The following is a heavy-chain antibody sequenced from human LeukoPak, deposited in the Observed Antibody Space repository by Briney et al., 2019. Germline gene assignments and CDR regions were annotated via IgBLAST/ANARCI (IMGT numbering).Heavy chain of an antibody. CDR3: AGDKTTGGWYEFDY. CDR2: ISNDGDT. J-gene: IGHJ4*02. D-gene: IGHD6-19*01. CDR1: GFTVSSNY. Sequence: GGSLRLSCAASGFTVSSNYMSWVRQGPGKGLECVSVISNDGDTYYADSVKGRFTISRDTSKNTVSHQMNGLRAEDTAVYYCAGDKTTGGWYEFDYWGQGTLVTVSS. V-gene: IGHV3-53*01.